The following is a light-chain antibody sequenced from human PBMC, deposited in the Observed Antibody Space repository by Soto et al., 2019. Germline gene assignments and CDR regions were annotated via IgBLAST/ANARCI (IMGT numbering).Light chain of an antibody. CDR3: CSYVGASIYV. CDR1: SSDVGGYNY. J-gene: IGLJ1*01. CDR2: EVN. V-gene: IGLV2-14*01. Sequence: QSALTQPASVSGSPGQSITISCTGTSSDVGGYNYVSWYQQHPGNARRHMIYEVNNRPSGVSNRFSGSTSGSTASLTISGLQTEDEADYYCCSYVGASIYVFGTGTKVTVL.